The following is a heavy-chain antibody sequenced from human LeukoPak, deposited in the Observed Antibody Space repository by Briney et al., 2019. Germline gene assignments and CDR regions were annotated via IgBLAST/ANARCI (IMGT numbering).Heavy chain of an antibody. CDR2: ISGSGDAT. CDR1: GFTFTSYG. J-gene: IGHJ4*02. V-gene: IGHV3-23*01. D-gene: IGHD3-16*01. Sequence: PGGSLRLSCVASGFTFTSYGMSWVRQAPGKRLEWVSGISGSGDATYYADSVKGRFTISRDNSKNTLYLQMNSLRAEDTAVYYCAREGNLGFDYWGQGTLVTVSS. CDR3: AREGNLGFDY.